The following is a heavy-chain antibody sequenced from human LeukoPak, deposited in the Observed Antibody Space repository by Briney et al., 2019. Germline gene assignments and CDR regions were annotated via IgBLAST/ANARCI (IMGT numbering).Heavy chain of an antibody. Sequence: PGGSLRLSCAASGFTFSSYSMNWVRQAPGKGLEWVSSISSSSSYIYYADSVKGRFTISRDNAKNSLYLQMNSPRAEDTAVYYCARVAEQVSRGIYYYYYYYMDVWGKGTTVTISS. CDR2: ISSSSSYI. CDR1: GFTFSSYS. CDR3: ARVAEQVSRGIYYYYYYYMDV. V-gene: IGHV3-21*01. D-gene: IGHD2-15*01. J-gene: IGHJ6*03.